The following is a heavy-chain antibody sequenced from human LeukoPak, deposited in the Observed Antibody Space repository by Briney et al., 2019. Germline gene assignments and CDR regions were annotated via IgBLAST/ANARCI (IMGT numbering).Heavy chain of an antibody. D-gene: IGHD3-10*01. J-gene: IGHJ6*04. Sequence: GRSLRLSCAASGFTFSSYGMHWVRQAPGKGLEWVAVISYDGSNEYYADSVKGRFTISRDNSKNTLYLQMNSLRAEDTAVYYCARDRSGSDYGMDVWGKGTTVTVSS. V-gene: IGHV3-30*03. CDR3: ARDRSGSDYGMDV. CDR1: GFTFSSYG. CDR2: ISYDGSNE.